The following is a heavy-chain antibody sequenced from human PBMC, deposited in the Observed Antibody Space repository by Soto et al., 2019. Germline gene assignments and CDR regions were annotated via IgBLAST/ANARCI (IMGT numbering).Heavy chain of an antibody. CDR3: AKDGPLSYYDPVGYSDY. CDR1: GFTFSSYA. CDR2: ISGSGGST. J-gene: IGHJ4*02. V-gene: IGHV3-23*01. D-gene: IGHD3-3*01. Sequence: PGGSLRLSCAASGFTFSSYAMSWVRQAPGKGLEWVSAISGSGGSTYYADSVKGRFTISRDSSKNTLYLQMNSLRAEDTAVYYCAKDGPLSYYDPVGYSDYWGQGTLVTVSS.